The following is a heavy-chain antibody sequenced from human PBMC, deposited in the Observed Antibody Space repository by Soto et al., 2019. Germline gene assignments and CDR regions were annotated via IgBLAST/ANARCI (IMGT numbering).Heavy chain of an antibody. D-gene: IGHD3-16*01. CDR2: IYYSGST. CDR1: GGSISSGGYY. V-gene: IGHV4-31*03. Sequence: SETLSLTCTVSGGSISSGGYYWSWIRQHPGKGLEWIGYIYYSGSTYYNPSLKSRVTISVDTSKNQFSLKLSSVTAADTAVYYCARDNVRTSSLGGVIPYYYYGMDVWGQGTTVTVSS. CDR3: ARDNVRTSSLGGVIPYYYYGMDV. J-gene: IGHJ6*02.